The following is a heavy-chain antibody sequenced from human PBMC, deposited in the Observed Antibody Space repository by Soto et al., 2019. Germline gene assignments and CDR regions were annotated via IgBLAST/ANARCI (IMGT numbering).Heavy chain of an antibody. Sequence: AVKVSCKASGGTFSSYAISWVRQAPGQGLEWMGGIIPIFGTANYAQKFQGRVTITADESTSTAYMELSSLRSEDTAVYYCARDLTYGYGAAAGKGGNWFDPWGQGTLVTVSS. J-gene: IGHJ5*02. CDR3: ARDLTYGYGAAAGKGGNWFDP. D-gene: IGHD6-13*01. CDR2: IIPIFGTA. CDR1: GGTFSSYA. V-gene: IGHV1-69*13.